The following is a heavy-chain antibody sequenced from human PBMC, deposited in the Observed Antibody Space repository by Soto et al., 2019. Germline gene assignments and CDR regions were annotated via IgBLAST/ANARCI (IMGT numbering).Heavy chain of an antibody. V-gene: IGHV3-15*04. D-gene: IGHD3-22*01. CDR2: IESRTDGGTT. Sequence: GGYLRLSCAASGFTFSDAWMSWVRQAPGTGLEWVGHIESRTDGGTTDYAAPVNGRFTISRDDSKNTVYLQMSSLKTEDAAVYYCTSVSRNSGHFHACRGLGSLVTVSS. CDR3: TSVSRNSGHFHAC. J-gene: IGHJ4*02. CDR1: GFTFSDAW.